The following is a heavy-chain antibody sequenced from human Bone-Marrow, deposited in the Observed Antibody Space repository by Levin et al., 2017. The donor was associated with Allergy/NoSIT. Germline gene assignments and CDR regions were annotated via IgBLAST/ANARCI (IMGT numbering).Heavy chain of an antibody. J-gene: IGHJ4*02. D-gene: IGHD5-12*01. CDR2: IYHSGST. CDR1: GGSISSSNW. CDR3: ARALGYPEYYFDY. V-gene: IGHV4-4*02. Sequence: TSETLSLTCAVSGGSISSSNWWSWVRQPPGKGLEWIGEIYHSGSTNYNPSLESRVTISVDKSKNQFSLRLSSVTAADTAVYYCARALGYPEYYFDYWGQGTLVTVSS.